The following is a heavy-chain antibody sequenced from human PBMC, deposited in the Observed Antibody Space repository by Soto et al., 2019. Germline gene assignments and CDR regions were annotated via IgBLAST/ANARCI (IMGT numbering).Heavy chain of an antibody. CDR3: ASDYDSSGPRWFDP. CDR2: IIPIFGTA. Sequence: SVKVSCKASGGTFSSYAISWVRQAPGQGLEWMGGIIPIFGTANYAQKFQGRVTITADESTSTAYMELSSLRSEDTAVYYCASDYDSSGPRWFDPWGQGTLVTVSS. J-gene: IGHJ5*02. CDR1: GGTFSSYA. D-gene: IGHD3-22*01. V-gene: IGHV1-69*13.